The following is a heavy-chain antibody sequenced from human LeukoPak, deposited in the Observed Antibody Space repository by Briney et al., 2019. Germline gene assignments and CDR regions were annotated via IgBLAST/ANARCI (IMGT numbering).Heavy chain of an antibody. CDR3: ARERMVFFDY. Sequence: PSETLSLTCAVSGGSISSGSYYWSWIRQPAGKGLEWIGRIYTSGSTNYNPSLKSRVTISVDTSKNQFSLKLSSVTAADTAVYYCARERMVFFDYWGQGTLVTVSS. V-gene: IGHV4-61*02. CDR2: IYTSGST. CDR1: GGSISSGSYY. J-gene: IGHJ4*02. D-gene: IGHD2-8*01.